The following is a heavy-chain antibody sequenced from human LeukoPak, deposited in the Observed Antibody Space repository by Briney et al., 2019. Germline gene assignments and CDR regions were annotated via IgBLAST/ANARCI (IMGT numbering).Heavy chain of an antibody. V-gene: IGHV4-39*01. J-gene: IGHJ5*02. CDR1: GGSIISSSYN. CDR3: ARLPTGFPNWFDP. Sequence: SETLSLTCTVCGGSIISSSYNWGWIRQPPGKGLERIGTIYYSGTTYYNPSLQSRVTISVDTSKNEFSLKVNSVTAADTAVYYCARLPTGFPNWFDPWGQGTRVTVSS. CDR2: IYYSGTT. D-gene: IGHD2-8*02.